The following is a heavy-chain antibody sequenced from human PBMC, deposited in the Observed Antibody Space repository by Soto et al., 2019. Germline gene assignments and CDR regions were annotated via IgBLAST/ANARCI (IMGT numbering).Heavy chain of an antibody. CDR2: IIPIFGTA. J-gene: IGHJ5*02. V-gene: IGHV1-69*13. Sequence: SVKVSCKASGGTFSSYAISWVRQAPGQGLEWMGGIIPIFGTANYAQKFQGRVTITADESTSTAYMELSSLRSEDTAVYYCARDLTKGIQTFDPWGQGTLVTVSS. D-gene: IGHD5-18*01. CDR1: GGTFSSYA. CDR3: ARDLTKGIQTFDP.